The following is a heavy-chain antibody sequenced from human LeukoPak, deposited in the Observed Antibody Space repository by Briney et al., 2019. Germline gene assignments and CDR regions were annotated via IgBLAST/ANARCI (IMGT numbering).Heavy chain of an antibody. J-gene: IGHJ6*03. CDR1: GFAFSSYD. V-gene: IGHV3-30*02. D-gene: IGHD5-18*01. CDR2: IRYDGSNK. Sequence: PGGSLRLSCAASGFAFSSYDMHWVRQAPGKGLEWVAFIRYDGSNKYYADSVKGRFTISRDNSKNTLYLQMNSLRVEDTAVYYCAKRYNYAYSVYYYMDVWGKGTTVTVSS. CDR3: AKRYNYAYSVYYYMDV.